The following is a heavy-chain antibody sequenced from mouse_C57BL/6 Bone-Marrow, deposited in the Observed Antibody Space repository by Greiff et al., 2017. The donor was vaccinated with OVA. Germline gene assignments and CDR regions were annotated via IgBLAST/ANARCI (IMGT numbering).Heavy chain of an antibody. Sequence: EVQGVESGGDLVKPGGSLKLSCAASGFTFSSYGMSWVRQTPDKRLEWVATISSGGSYTYYPDSVKGRFTISRDNAKNTLYLQMSSLKSEDTAMYYCAYIIYYDYDVTIGDYWGQGTSVTVSS. J-gene: IGHJ4*01. CDR2: ISSGGSYT. D-gene: IGHD2-4*01. V-gene: IGHV5-6*01. CDR3: AYIIYYDYDVTIGDY. CDR1: GFTFSSYG.